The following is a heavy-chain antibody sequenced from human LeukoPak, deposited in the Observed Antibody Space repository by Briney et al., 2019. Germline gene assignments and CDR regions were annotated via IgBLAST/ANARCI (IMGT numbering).Heavy chain of an antibody. CDR2: INPAGSVA. V-gene: IGHV3-74*01. Sequence: GGSLRLSCSASGFTISSYWMHWVRQAPGKGLVWVSRINPAGSVANHADSVRGRFTISRDTATNTLYLEMNSLRAEDTAVYYCSRDFVGAEDYWGQGTLVTVSS. D-gene: IGHD3-16*01. CDR1: GFTISSYW. J-gene: IGHJ4*02. CDR3: SRDFVGAEDY.